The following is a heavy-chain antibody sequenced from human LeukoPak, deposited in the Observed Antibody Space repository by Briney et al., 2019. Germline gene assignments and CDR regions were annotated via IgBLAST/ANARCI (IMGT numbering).Heavy chain of an antibody. J-gene: IGHJ5*02. Sequence: ASVKVSCKASGYTFTAYYMHWVRQAPGQGLEWMGWINPNSGGTKYAQKFQGRVTMTRDTSITTAYMELSRLTSDDTAVYYCARDGGGWSAGYFDPWGQGTLVTVSS. D-gene: IGHD6-19*01. V-gene: IGHV1-2*02. CDR2: INPNSGGT. CDR1: GYTFTAYY. CDR3: ARDGGGWSAGYFDP.